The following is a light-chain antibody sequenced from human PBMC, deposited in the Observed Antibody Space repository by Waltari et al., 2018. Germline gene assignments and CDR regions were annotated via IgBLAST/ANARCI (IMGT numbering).Light chain of an antibody. CDR1: SGIKVGTYR. CDR2: YKSDSDN. J-gene: IGLJ3*02. CDR3: MIWYSSGWV. Sequence: QAVLTQPSSLAAPPGTSASLTCTSRSGIKVGTYRLFWYQQKPGSPPRYLLRYKSDSDNQQGSGVPSRFSGSKDASANAALLIISGLQSEDEADYFCMIWYSSGWVFGGGTKLTVL. V-gene: IGLV5-45*02.